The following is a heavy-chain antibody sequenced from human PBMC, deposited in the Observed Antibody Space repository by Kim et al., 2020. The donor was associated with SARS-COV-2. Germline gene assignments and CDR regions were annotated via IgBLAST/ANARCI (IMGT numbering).Heavy chain of an antibody. J-gene: IGHJ4*02. CDR2: ISGSGGST. D-gene: IGHD6-13*01. Sequence: GGSLRLSCAASGFTFSSYAMSWVRQAPGKGLEWVSAISGSGGSTYYADSVKGRFTISRDNSKNTLYLQMNSLRAEDTAVYYCAKAYQSFRQQLGFDYWGQGTLVTVSS. CDR1: GFTFSSYA. CDR3: AKAYQSFRQQLGFDY. V-gene: IGHV3-23*01.